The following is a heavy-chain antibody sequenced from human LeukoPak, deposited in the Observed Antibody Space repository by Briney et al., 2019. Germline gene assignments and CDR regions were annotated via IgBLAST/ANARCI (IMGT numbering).Heavy chain of an antibody. Sequence: GGSLRLSCAASGFTFSSYSMNWVRQAPGKGLEWVAVISYDGNNKYYADSVKGRFTISRDNSKNTLDLQMSSLRGVDTAVYYCVKDAYPNYFDYWGQGTLVTVSS. CDR2: ISYDGNNK. D-gene: IGHD3-16*01. J-gene: IGHJ4*02. V-gene: IGHV3-30*18. CDR1: GFTFSSYS. CDR3: VKDAYPNYFDY.